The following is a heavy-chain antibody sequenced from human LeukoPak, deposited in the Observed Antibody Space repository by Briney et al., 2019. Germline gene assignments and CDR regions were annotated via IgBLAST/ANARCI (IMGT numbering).Heavy chain of an antibody. CDR3: ARDRAGDSFDI. J-gene: IGHJ3*02. V-gene: IGHV4-61*02. CDR2: IYTSGNT. D-gene: IGHD7-27*01. CDR1: GDSISSGNYY. Sequence: SETLSLTCTVSGDSISSGNYYWTWIRQPAGNGLEWIGRIYTSGNTNYNPSLKSQVTISMDTSKNQFSLNLNSVTAADTAVYYCARDRAGDSFDIWGQGTMVTVSS.